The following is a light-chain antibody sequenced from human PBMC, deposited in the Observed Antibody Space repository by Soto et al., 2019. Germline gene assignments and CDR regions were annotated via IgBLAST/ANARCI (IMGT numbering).Light chain of an antibody. Sequence: QSVLTQPPSASGTPGQRVTISCSGSSSNIGSNIVNWYQQLPGTAPKLLIYSNNQRPSGVPDRFSGSKSGTSASLDISGLQSEDEADYYCATWDDSLNGVVFGGGTKVTVL. CDR3: ATWDDSLNGVV. J-gene: IGLJ2*01. CDR2: SNN. V-gene: IGLV1-44*01. CDR1: SSNIGSNI.